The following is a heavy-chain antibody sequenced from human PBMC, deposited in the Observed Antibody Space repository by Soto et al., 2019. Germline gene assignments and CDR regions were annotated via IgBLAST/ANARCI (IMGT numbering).Heavy chain of an antibody. J-gene: IGHJ4*02. Sequence: SETLSLTCTVSGASISSGDYFWSWIRQSPGKGLQWIGYIYDSGSSYYNPSLKSRVTMSVDTSKNQFSLKLSSVTAADTAVYYCAREKGYISGPKNFDYWGQGTLVT. CDR3: AREKGYISGPKNFDY. CDR1: GASISSGDYF. D-gene: IGHD5-12*01. CDR2: IYDSGSS. V-gene: IGHV4-30-4*01.